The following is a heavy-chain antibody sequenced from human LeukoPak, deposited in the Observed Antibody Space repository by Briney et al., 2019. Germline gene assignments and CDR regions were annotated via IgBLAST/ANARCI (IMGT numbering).Heavy chain of an antibody. D-gene: IGHD4-11*01. Sequence: ASVKVSCKPSGYTFTSYAMHWVRLAPGQRLEWMGWIYAGNGNTKYSQKFQDRVTITRDASASTAYMELSSLRSEDTAVYFCARGPYSNYWFDPWGQGTLVTVSS. CDR1: GYTFTSYA. CDR3: ARGPYSNYWFDP. CDR2: IYAGNGNT. V-gene: IGHV1-3*01. J-gene: IGHJ5*02.